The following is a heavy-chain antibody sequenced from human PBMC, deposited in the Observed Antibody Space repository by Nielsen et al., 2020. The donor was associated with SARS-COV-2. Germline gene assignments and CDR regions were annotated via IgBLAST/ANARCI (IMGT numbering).Heavy chain of an antibody. CDR2: VSYSGST. CDR3: ARDAGIYSGYDDDY. D-gene: IGHD5-12*01. CDR1: SGSISSYY. J-gene: IGHJ4*02. Sequence: SETLSLTCTVSSGSISSYYWSWFRQSPGQGLEWIGYVSYSGSTDSNPSLKSRVTISVDTSKNQFSLRLSSVTAADTAVYYCARDAGIYSGYDDDYWGQGTLVTVSS. V-gene: IGHV4-59*12.